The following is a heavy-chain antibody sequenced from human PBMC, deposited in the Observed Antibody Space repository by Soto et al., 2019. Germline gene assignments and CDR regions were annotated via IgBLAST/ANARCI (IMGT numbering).Heavy chain of an antibody. Sequence: GESLKISCKTSGDSFNTDWIGWVRQMPGKGLEWMGVIYPGDLRIRYRPSFQGQVTISVDKSINTAYLQWSSLKASGTAIYYCATRSFSSPESRPWGLGTLVTVSS. CDR1: GDSFNTDW. CDR2: IYPGDLRI. J-gene: IGHJ5*02. V-gene: IGHV5-51*01. D-gene: IGHD1-26*01. CDR3: ATRSFSSPESRP.